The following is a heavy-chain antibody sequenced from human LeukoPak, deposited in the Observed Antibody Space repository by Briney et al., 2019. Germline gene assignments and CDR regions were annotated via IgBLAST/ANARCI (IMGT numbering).Heavy chain of an antibody. CDR1: GGSLSSYY. CDR3: ARDKVPGYYDSSGYYDY. V-gene: IGHV4-59*01. CDR2: IYYSGST. D-gene: IGHD3-22*01. Sequence: SETLSLTCTVSGGSLSSYYWSWLRQPPGKGLEWIGYIYYSGSTNYNPSLKSRVTISVDTSKNQFSLKLSSVTAADTAVYYCARDKVPGYYDSSGYYDYWGQGTLVTVSS. J-gene: IGHJ4*02.